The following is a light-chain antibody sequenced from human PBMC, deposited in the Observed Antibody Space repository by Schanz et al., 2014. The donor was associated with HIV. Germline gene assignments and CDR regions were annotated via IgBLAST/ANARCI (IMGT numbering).Light chain of an antibody. CDR1: QSVGSSF. CDR3: QQYGSSPWT. Sequence: EVVLTQSPGTLSLSPGEGATLSCRASQSVGSSFLAWYQQKPGLAPRLLIFGASNRATGIPDRFSGGVSGTDFTLTISRVEPEDYAVYYCQQYGSSPWTFGQGTRVDVK. J-gene: IGKJ1*01. V-gene: IGKV3-20*01. CDR2: GAS.